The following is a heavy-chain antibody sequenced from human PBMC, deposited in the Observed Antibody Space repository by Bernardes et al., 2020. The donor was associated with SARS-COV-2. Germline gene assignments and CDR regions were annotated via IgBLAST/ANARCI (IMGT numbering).Heavy chain of an antibody. CDR2: NNPNSGGT. CDR3: ARDRGYSYAEEFDY. V-gene: IGHV1-2*02. D-gene: IGHD5-18*01. Sequence: ASVKVSCKSSGYTFTGYYMHWVRQAPGQGLEWMGWNNPNSGGTNYAQKFQGRVTMTRDTSISTAYMELSRLRSDDTAVYYCARDRGYSYAEEFDYWGQGTLVTVSS. J-gene: IGHJ4*02. CDR1: GYTFTGYY.